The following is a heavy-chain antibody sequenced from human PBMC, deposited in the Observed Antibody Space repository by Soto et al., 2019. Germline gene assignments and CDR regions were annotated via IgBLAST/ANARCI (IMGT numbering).Heavy chain of an antibody. CDR1: GYTFTSYS. D-gene: IGHD3-3*01. CDR2: INAGNGNT. J-gene: IGHJ3*02. V-gene: IGHV1-3*01. Sequence: ASVKVSCKSSGYTFTSYSIHWVRQAPGQRLEWMAWINAGNGNTKYSQNFQGRVTITRDTSASTAYMELSSLRSEDTAVYYCARTIFGVAGRFGTGRAFDIWGQGTMVTVSS. CDR3: ARTIFGVAGRFGTGRAFDI.